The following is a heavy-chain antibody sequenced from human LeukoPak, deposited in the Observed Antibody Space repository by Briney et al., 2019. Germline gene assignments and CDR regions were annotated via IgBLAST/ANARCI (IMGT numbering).Heavy chain of an antibody. CDR1: GFTVSSNY. J-gene: IGHJ5*02. Sequence: GGSLRLSCAASGFTVSSNYVGWVRQAPGKGLEWVSVIYRDGSTYYADSVKGRFTISRDNSKNTLCLQMNNLRVEDTAVYYCARVMTAITNWFDPWGQGTLVTVSS. CDR3: ARVMTAITNWFDP. CDR2: IYRDGST. V-gene: IGHV3-66*01. D-gene: IGHD2-21*02.